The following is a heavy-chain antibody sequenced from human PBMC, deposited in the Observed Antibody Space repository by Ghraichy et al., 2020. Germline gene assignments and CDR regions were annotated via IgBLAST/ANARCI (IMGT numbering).Heavy chain of an antibody. CDR1: GFTFGDYA. CDR2: IRSKAYGGTT. J-gene: IGHJ4*02. Sequence: GGSLRLSCTASGFTFGDYAMSWVRQAPGKGLEWVGFIRSKAYGGTTEYAASVKGRFTISRDDSKSIAYLQMNSLKTEDTAVYYCTRVPSLSYFDYWGQGTLVTVSS. CDR3: TRVPSLSYFDY. V-gene: IGHV3-49*04.